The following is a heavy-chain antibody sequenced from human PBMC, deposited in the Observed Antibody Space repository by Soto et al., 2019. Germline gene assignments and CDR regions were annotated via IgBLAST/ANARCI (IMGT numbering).Heavy chain of an antibody. J-gene: IGHJ6*02. Sequence: GASVKVSCKASGGTFSSYAISWVRQAPGQGLEWMGGIIPIFGTANYAQKFQGRVTITADESTSTAYMELSSLRSEDTAVYYCARLITWIQPYGMDVWGQGTTVTVSS. D-gene: IGHD5-18*01. CDR2: IIPIFGTA. V-gene: IGHV1-69*13. CDR3: ARLITWIQPYGMDV. CDR1: GGTFSSYA.